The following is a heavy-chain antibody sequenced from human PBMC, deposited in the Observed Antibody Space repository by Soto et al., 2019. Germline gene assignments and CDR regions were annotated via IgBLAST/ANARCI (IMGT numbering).Heavy chain of an antibody. Sequence: GESLKISCQGSGYTFASYWLGWVRQMPGKGLEYMGIIYPGDSDTRYSPSFQGQVTISADKSITTAYLQWSSLKASDTAMYYCARLTVTKSPFDFWGQGTLVTVSS. J-gene: IGHJ4*02. D-gene: IGHD4-4*01. CDR2: IYPGDSDT. V-gene: IGHV5-51*01. CDR1: GYTFASYW. CDR3: ARLTVTKSPFDF.